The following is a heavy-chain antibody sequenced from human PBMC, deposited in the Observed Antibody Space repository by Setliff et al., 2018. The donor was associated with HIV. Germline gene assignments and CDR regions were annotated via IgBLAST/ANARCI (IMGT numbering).Heavy chain of an antibody. CDR2: IYYSGTT. CDR3: SSRGIVDVTIGMADEYFVH. V-gene: IGHV4-39*01. Sequence: PSETLSLTCTVSGGSIDSASYYWGWIRQPPGKGLEWIGSIYYSGTTYYNPSLKSRVTISVDRSRNKFSLTLSSVTAADTATCVCSSRGIVDVTIGMADEYFVHWGHGTLVTVSS. J-gene: IGHJ1*01. D-gene: IGHD2-15*01. CDR1: GGSIDSASYY.